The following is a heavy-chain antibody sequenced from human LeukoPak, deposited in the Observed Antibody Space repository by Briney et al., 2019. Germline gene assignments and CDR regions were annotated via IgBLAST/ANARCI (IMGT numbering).Heavy chain of an antibody. V-gene: IGHV3-7*04. Sequence: GGSLRLSCAASGFTFSIYWMTWVRHTPGKGLEWVANINPDGSEKYYVDSVKGRFTISRDNAKNSLYLQMNSLRAEDTAVYYCARDYSIGGSLNWFDPWGQGTLVTVSS. CDR2: INPDGSEK. J-gene: IGHJ5*02. CDR3: ARDYSIGGSLNWFDP. D-gene: IGHD2-15*01. CDR1: GFTFSIYW.